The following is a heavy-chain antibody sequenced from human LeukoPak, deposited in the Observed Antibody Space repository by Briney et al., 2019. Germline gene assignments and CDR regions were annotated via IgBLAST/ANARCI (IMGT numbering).Heavy chain of an antibody. CDR1: GGSFSGYY. Sequence: PSETLSLICAVYGGSFSGYYWSWIRQPPGKGLEWIGEINHSGSTNYNPSLKSRVTISVDTSQNQFSLKLSSVTAADTAVYYCARGNYDILTGSGCYFDYWGQGTLVTVSS. CDR3: ARGNYDILTGSGCYFDY. D-gene: IGHD3-9*01. CDR2: INHSGST. V-gene: IGHV4-34*01. J-gene: IGHJ4*02.